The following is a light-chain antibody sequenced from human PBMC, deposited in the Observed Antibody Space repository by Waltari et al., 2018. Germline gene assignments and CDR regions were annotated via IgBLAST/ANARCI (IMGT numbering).Light chain of an antibody. V-gene: IGKV2-40*01. J-gene: IGKJ4*01. CDR1: QSLLHSNVNSY. CDR2: AGS. Sequence: DIVMTQTPLSLPITPGEPASISCRSSQSLLHSNVNSYLHWDLQKTSPSPQLLIYAGSNRASGVPDRFSGSGSGTDFTLTISKVEAEDVGVYYCVQAIAFPLTFGGGTKVEIK. CDR3: VQAIAFPLT.